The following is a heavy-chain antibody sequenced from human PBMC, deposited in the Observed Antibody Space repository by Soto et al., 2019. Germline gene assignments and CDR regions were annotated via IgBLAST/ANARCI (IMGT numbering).Heavy chain of an antibody. CDR2: INNDGSDT. J-gene: IGHJ4*02. CDR3: GSLFEF. V-gene: IGHV3-74*01. CDR1: GFTFRYYW. Sequence: EVHLVESGGGLVQPGGSLTLSCAASGFTFRYYWLHWVRQVPGRGPVWVSGINNDGSDTFYADFVEGRFTISRDNAKNTVYLQMDSLRAEDTAVYYCGSLFEFWGQGTLVTVPS.